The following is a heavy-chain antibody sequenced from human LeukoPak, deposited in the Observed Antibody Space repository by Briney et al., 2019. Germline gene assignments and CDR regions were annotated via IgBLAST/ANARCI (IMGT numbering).Heavy chain of an antibody. CDR1: GFTFSSYD. J-gene: IGHJ6*02. CDR3: ARGLGILTGYQTQFYYYGMDV. D-gene: IGHD3-9*01. Sequence: PGGSLRLSCAASGFTFSSYDMHCVRQATGRGLECVSAIGTPGYTYYPGSVKGRFTISRENAKNSLYLQMNSLRAGDTAVYYCARGLGILTGYQTQFYYYGMDVWGQGTTVTVSS. V-gene: IGHV3-13*01. CDR2: IGTPGYT.